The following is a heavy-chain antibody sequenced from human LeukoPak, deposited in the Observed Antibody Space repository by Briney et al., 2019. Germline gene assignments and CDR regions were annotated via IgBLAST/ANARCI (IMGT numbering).Heavy chain of an antibody. Sequence: SVKVSCKASGGTFSSYAISWVRQAPGQGLEWMGGIIPIFGTANYAQKFQGRVTITADESTSTAYMELSSLRSEDTAVYYCARDTPGYSSGWYFDYWGQGTLVTVSS. D-gene: IGHD6-19*01. CDR1: GGTFSSYA. J-gene: IGHJ4*02. CDR2: IIPIFGTA. CDR3: ARDTPGYSSGWYFDY. V-gene: IGHV1-69*13.